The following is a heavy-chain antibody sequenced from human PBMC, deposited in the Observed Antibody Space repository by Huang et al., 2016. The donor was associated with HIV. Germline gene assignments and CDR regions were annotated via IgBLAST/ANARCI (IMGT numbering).Heavy chain of an antibody. CDR3: ARVFAASDY. J-gene: IGHJ4*02. CDR2: ITSGSTYT. Sequence: EVQLVESGGGLVKPGGSLRLSCAASGFTFSSYSMNWVRQAPGKGPEWVSSITSGSTYTDYAESVKGRFTISRDNAKNSLYLQMNNLRGEDTAVYYCARVFAASDYWGQGTLVTVSS. V-gene: IGHV3-21*01. D-gene: IGHD2-15*01. CDR1: GFTFSSYS.